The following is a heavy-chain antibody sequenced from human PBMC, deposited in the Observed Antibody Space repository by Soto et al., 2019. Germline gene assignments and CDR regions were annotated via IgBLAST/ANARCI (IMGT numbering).Heavy chain of an antibody. V-gene: IGHV4-59*12. CDR3: ARSITMVRGVIPLYYGMDV. D-gene: IGHD3-10*01. CDR2: IYYSGST. CDR1: GGSISSYY. Sequence: PSETLSLTCTVSGGSISSYYWSWIRQPPGKGLEWIGYIYYSGSTNYNPSLKSRVTISVDKSKNQFSLKLSSVTAADTAVYYCARSITMVRGVIPLYYGMDVWGQGTTVTVSS. J-gene: IGHJ6*02.